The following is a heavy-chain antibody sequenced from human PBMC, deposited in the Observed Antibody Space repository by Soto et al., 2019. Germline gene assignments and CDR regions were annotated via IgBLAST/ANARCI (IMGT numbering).Heavy chain of an antibody. CDR1: GFSLTSFLVG. V-gene: IGHV2-5*01. D-gene: IGHD6-13*01. CDR3: AHRLPGPSGYDV. J-gene: IGHJ6*02. CDR2: IYWNDEQ. Sequence: SGPTLVNPTQTLTLTFTFSGFSLTSFLVGVGWIRQPPGEALEWLALIYWNDEQYYNPSLRNRLTITRDTSKNQVVLTMTNMDPVDTATYYCAHRLPGPSGYDVWGQGTTVTVSS.